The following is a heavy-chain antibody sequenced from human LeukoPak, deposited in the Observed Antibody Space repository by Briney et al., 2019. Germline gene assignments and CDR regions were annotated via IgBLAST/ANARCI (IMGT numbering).Heavy chain of an antibody. Sequence: PGGALRLSCAASVFTFISYEMNWVRQAPGKGLEGVSYISSSGSTIYYADSVNGRFTISRDNAKNSLYLQMNSLRADDTAVYYCARESINMVGGVTPYYYYYGMDVWGKGTTVTVSS. CDR3: ARESINMVGGVTPYYYYYGMDV. CDR2: ISSSGSTI. V-gene: IGHV3-48*03. J-gene: IGHJ6*04. CDR1: VFTFISYE. D-gene: IGHD3-10*01.